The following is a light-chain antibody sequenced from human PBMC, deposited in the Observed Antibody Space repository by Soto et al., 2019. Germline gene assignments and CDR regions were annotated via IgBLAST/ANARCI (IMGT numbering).Light chain of an antibody. J-gene: IGKJ2*03. V-gene: IGKV3-20*01. Sequence: EIVLTQSPGTLSLSPRERATLSCRASHSVSSSYLAWYQQKPGQAPRRLIYVASSRATGIPDRFSGSGSGTDVTLTISRLEPEDFAVYYCEQYGSSPPYSVGQGTKLVIK. CDR2: VAS. CDR3: EQYGSSPPYS. CDR1: HSVSSSY.